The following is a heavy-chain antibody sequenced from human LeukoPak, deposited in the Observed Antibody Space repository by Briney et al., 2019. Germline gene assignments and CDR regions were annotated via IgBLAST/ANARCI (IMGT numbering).Heavy chain of an antibody. J-gene: IGHJ4*02. D-gene: IGHD6-19*01. CDR2: ISSSSSTI. Sequence: GGSLRLSCAASGFTFSSYSMNWVRQAPGKGLEWVSYISSSSSTIYYADSVKGRFTISRDNAKNSLYLQMNSLRAEDTAVYYCAKDQRFRQWLLDYWGQGTLVTVSS. CDR3: AKDQRFRQWLLDY. CDR1: GFTFSSYS. V-gene: IGHV3-48*01.